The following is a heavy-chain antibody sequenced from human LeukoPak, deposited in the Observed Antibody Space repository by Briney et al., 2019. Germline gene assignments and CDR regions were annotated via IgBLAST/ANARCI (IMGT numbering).Heavy chain of an antibody. CDR1: GFTFNNHA. CDR2: ISGSGGST. D-gene: IGHD5-24*01. CDR3: AKEGGYKKEGYFDY. J-gene: IGHJ4*02. Sequence: GGSLRLSCAASGFTFNNHAMSWVRQAPGKGLEWVSAISGSGGSTYYADSVKGRFTISRDNSKNTLYLQMNSLRAEDTAVYYCAKEGGYKKEGYFDYWGQGTLVTVSS. V-gene: IGHV3-23*01.